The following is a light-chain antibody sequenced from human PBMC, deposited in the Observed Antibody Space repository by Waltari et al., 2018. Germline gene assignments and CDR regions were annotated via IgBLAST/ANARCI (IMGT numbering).Light chain of an antibody. Sequence: EMVLTQSPGTLSLSSGETATLSCRASQSVRSSDLAWYQQKTGQAPRHLIYCASSRAAGMPDRLSGSGSGTDFTLTISRLEPEDFAVYYCQQYGSSRGITFGQGTRLEIK. CDR1: QSVRSSD. V-gene: IGKV3-20*01. CDR3: QQYGSSRGIT. CDR2: CAS. J-gene: IGKJ5*01.